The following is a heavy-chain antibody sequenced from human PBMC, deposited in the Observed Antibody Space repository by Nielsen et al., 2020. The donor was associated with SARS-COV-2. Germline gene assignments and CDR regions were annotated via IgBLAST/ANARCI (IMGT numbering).Heavy chain of an antibody. Sequence: GGSLRLSCAASGFTFSTYSMHWVRRAPGKGLEWVSFISSTSTYRNYADSVKGRFTISRDDAKKSVYLQMDSLRAEDTAVYYCARGGYAYGDLPDYWGQGTLVTVSS. CDR1: GFTFSTYS. CDR3: ARGGYAYGDLPDY. J-gene: IGHJ4*02. V-gene: IGHV3-21*04. D-gene: IGHD4-17*01. CDR2: ISSTSTYR.